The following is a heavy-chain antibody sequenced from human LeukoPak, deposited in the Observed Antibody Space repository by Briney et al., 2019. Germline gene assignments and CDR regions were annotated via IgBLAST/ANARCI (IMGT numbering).Heavy chain of an antibody. V-gene: IGHV4-4*07. D-gene: IGHD3-22*01. J-gene: IGHJ4*02. Sequence: SETLSLTCTASGGSISSYYWSWIRQPAGKGLEWIGRIYTSGSTNYNPSLKSRVTMSVDTSKNQFSLKLSSVTAADTAVYYCARDRSSGYYYDLYYFDYWGQGTLVTVSS. CDR1: GGSISSYY. CDR2: IYTSGST. CDR3: ARDRSSGYYYDLYYFDY.